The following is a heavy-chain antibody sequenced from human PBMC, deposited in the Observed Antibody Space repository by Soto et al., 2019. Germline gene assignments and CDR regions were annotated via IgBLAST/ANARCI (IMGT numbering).Heavy chain of an antibody. Sequence: SETLSLTCAVSGVSISSSNWWGWVRQPPGKGLEWIAEIYQSGSINHNPYLKSRVTISIDKSKNQFSLKLSSVTAADTAVHYCARLGPYGDYCYWGQGTLVTVSS. D-gene: IGHD4-17*01. CDR2: IYQSGSI. CDR3: ARLGPYGDYCY. V-gene: IGHV4-4*02. CDR1: GVSISSSNW. J-gene: IGHJ4*02.